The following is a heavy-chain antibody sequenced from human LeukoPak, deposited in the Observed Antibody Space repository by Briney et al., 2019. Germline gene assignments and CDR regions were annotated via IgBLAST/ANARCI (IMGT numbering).Heavy chain of an antibody. J-gene: IGHJ4*02. D-gene: IGHD2-2*01. CDR2: IWYDGSNK. V-gene: IGHV3-33*01. Sequence: GGSLRLSCAASGFTFSSYGMHWVRQAPGKGLEWVAVIWYDGSNKYYADSVKGRFTISRDNSKNTLYLQMNSLRAEDTAVYYCARDHYLGYCSSTSCYALDYWGQGTLVTVSS. CDR3: ARDHYLGYCSSTSCYALDY. CDR1: GFTFSSYG.